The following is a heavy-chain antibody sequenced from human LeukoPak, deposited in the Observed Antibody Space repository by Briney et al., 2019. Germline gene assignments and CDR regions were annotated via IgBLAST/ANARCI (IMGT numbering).Heavy chain of an antibody. CDR3: ARPDGDYIDY. CDR2: IYYSGST. Sequence: SETLSLTCTVSGGSISSSSYYWGWLRQPPGKGLEWIGSIYYSGSTYYNPSLKSRVTISVDTSKNQFSLKLSSVTAADTAVYYCARPDGDYIDYWGQGTLVTVSS. D-gene: IGHD4-17*01. CDR1: GGSISSSSYY. J-gene: IGHJ4*02. V-gene: IGHV4-39*01.